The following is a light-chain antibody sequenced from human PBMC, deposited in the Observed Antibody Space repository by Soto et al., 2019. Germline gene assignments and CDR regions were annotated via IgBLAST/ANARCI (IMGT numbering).Light chain of an antibody. J-gene: IGKJ4*01. V-gene: IGKV3-11*01. Sequence: EIVLTQSPATLSLSPGERAALSCRASQSVSSYLAWYHQKPGQAPRLLIYDASKRAPGITARFTGSGSGTDFTLTISSLEPEDFAVYFCQQRSNWTSTFGGGTKVEI. CDR1: QSVSSY. CDR2: DAS. CDR3: QQRSNWTST.